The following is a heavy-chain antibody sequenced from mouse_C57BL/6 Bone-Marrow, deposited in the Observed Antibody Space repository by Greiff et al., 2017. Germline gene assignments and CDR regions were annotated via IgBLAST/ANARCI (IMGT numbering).Heavy chain of an antibody. J-gene: IGHJ4*01. V-gene: IGHV1-74*01. CDR3: SLEATDYAMDY. CDR2: IHPSDSDT. Sequence: QVQLKQPGAELVKPGASVKVSCKASGYTFTSYWMHWVKQRPGQGLEWIGRIHPSDSDTNYNQKFKGKATLTVDNSSSTAYMQLSSLTSEDSAVYYCSLEATDYAMDYWGQGTSVTVSS. CDR1: GYTFTSYW. D-gene: IGHD3-2*02.